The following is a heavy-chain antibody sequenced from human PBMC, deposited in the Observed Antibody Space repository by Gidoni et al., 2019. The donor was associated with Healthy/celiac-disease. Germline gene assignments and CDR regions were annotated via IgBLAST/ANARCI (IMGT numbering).Heavy chain of an antibody. D-gene: IGHD5-18*01. V-gene: IGHV2-70*01. J-gene: IGHJ5*02. CDR1: GFSLSTSGMC. CDR3: ARTLYGYGLNWFDP. CDR2: IDWDDDK. Sequence: QVTLRESDPALVKPTQTLTLTCTFSGFSLSTSGMCVSWIRHPPGKALEWLALIDWDDDKYYSTSLKTRLTISKDTSKNQVVLTMTNMDPVNTATYYCARTLYGYGLNWFDPWGQGTLVTVSS.